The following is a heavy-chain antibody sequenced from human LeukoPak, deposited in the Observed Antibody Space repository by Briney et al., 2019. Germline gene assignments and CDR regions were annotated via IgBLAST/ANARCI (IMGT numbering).Heavy chain of an antibody. CDR3: ARQLALGQLGGY. CDR1: GYTFTSYS. J-gene: IGHJ4*02. D-gene: IGHD7-27*01. Sequence: ASVKVSCKASGYTFTSYSMHWVRQAPGQRLEWMGWINGGNGNTKYSQKFQGRVTITTDTSATTAYMDLSSLRSEDTAVYYCARQLALGQLGGYWGQGTLVTVSS. CDR2: INGGNGNT. V-gene: IGHV1-3*01.